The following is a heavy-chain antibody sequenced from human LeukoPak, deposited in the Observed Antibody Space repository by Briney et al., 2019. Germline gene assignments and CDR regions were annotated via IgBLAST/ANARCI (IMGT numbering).Heavy chain of an antibody. CDR3: ARLGGGTYYFGSASYPNWYFDL. D-gene: IGHD3-10*01. J-gene: IGHJ2*01. V-gene: IGHV5-51*01. Sequence: GESLKISCQASGYTFTSYWIGWVRQMPGKGLECMGIIYPDDSDTTYSPSFQGQVTISADKSFSTAYLQWSSLKAPDTAIYYCARLGGGTYYFGSASYPNWYFDLWGRGTQVTVSS. CDR2: IYPDDSDT. CDR1: GYTFTSYW.